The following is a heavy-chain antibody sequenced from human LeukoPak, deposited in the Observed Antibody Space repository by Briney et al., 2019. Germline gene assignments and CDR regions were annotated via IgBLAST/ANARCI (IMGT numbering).Heavy chain of an antibody. Sequence: SETLSLTCTVSGGSISSYYWSWIRQPPGKGLEWIAYISYSGRTNYNPSLKSRVTISVDTSKNQFSLKLSSVTAADTAVYYCVRRRAFHQTGYGSFDYWGQGILVTVSS. CDR2: ISYSGRT. CDR1: GGSISSYY. CDR3: VRRRAFHQTGYGSFDY. V-gene: IGHV4-59*08. J-gene: IGHJ4*02. D-gene: IGHD1-14*01.